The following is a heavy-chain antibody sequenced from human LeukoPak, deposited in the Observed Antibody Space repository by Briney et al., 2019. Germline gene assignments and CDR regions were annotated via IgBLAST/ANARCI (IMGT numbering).Heavy chain of an antibody. D-gene: IGHD3-10*01. V-gene: IGHV1-46*01. CDR3: AREFQVTMVRGVRREFDY. CDR2: INPSGGST. Sequence: ASVKVSCKASGYTFTNYYMHWVRQAPGQGLEWMGIINPSGGSTSYAQEFQGRVTLTRDTSTSTVYMELSSLRSEDTAVYFCAREFQVTMVRGVRREFDYWGQGTLVTVSS. CDR1: GYTFTNYY. J-gene: IGHJ4*02.